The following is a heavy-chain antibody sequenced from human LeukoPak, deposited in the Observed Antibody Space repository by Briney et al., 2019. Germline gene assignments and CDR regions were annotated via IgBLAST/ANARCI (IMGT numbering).Heavy chain of an antibody. J-gene: IGHJ4*02. Sequence: ASVKVSCMDSGGILINYAISWLGQAPGQGLEWMGGIIPIFGTANYAQKFQGRVTITADVSTNTAYMELSSLRSEDTAVYYCAIDNGGGYYIVYWDQGHLVTVSS. CDR3: AIDNGGGYYIVY. V-gene: IGHV1-69*01. CDR2: IIPIFGTA. CDR1: GGILINYA. D-gene: IGHD4-23*01.